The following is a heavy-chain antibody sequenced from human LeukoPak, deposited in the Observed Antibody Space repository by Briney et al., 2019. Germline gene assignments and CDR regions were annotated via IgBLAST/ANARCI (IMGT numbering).Heavy chain of an antibody. CDR1: GGSFSGYY. Sequence: SETLSLTCAVYGGSFSGYYWSWIRQPPGKGLEWIGEINHSGSTNYNPSLKSRVTISVDTSKNQFSLKLSSVTAADTAVYYCARISGPPFDYCGQGTLVTVPS. CDR3: ARISGPPFDY. V-gene: IGHV4-34*01. CDR2: INHSGST. D-gene: IGHD5-12*01. J-gene: IGHJ4*02.